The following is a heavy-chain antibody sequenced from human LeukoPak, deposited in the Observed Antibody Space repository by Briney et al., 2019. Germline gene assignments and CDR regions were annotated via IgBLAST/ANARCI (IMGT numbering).Heavy chain of an antibody. J-gene: IGHJ4*02. Sequence: PGGSLRLSCAASGFTISNNYMSWVRQAPGKGLEWVSVIYSGGTTSYADSVKARFTISRDNSRNTLYLQMNSLRAEDMAVYYCARAHPDYGDYGVDYWGQGTLVSVSS. D-gene: IGHD4-17*01. CDR2: IYSGGTT. CDR1: GFTISNNY. V-gene: IGHV3-53*01. CDR3: ARAHPDYGDYGVDY.